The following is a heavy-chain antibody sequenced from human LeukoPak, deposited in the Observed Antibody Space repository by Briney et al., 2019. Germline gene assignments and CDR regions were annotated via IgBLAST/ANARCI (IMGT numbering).Heavy chain of an antibody. CDR1: GFTFSDYY. Sequence: PRGSLTPSCAPSGFTFSDYYMRWIRQAPGEGLEWVSYISSSGSTIYYADSVKGRFTIARDNAKNSLYLQMNSLRAEDTAVYYCARGLLPCTNGVCYWHHDAFDTWGQGTMVTVSS. D-gene: IGHD2-8*01. V-gene: IGHV3-11*01. J-gene: IGHJ3*02. CDR3: ARGLLPCTNGVCYWHHDAFDT. CDR2: ISSSGSTI.